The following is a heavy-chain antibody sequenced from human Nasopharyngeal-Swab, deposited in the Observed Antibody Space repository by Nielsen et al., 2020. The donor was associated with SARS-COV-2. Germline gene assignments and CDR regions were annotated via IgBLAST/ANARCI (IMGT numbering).Heavy chain of an antibody. CDR1: GFTFSRYW. CDR2: TNEDGSIT. J-gene: IGHJ4*02. Sequence: GESLKISCAASGFTFSRYWMHWVRQVPGKGLMWVSRTNEDGSITNYADSVKGRFHISRDNAKNTLYLQMHSLRADDTALYYCARDLAGSDSGWGQGTLVTVSS. V-gene: IGHV3-74*01. CDR3: ARDLAGSDSG. D-gene: IGHD2-21*02.